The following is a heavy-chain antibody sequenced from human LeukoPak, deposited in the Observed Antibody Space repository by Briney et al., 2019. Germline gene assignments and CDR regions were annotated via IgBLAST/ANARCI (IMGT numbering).Heavy chain of an antibody. CDR1: GGSISSGSYY. J-gene: IGHJ3*02. CDR2: IYTSGST. Sequence: SQTLSLTCTVSGGSISSGSYYWSWIRQPAGKGLEWIGRIYTSGSTNYNPSLKSRVTISVDTSKNQFSLKLSSVTAADTAVYYCVRVTPENDGAFDIWGQGTMVTVSS. V-gene: IGHV4-61*02. D-gene: IGHD1-1*01. CDR3: VRVTPENDGAFDI.